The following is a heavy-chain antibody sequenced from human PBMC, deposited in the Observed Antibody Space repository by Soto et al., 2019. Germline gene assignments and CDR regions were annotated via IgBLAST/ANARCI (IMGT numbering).Heavy chain of an antibody. CDR1: GGSISSSSYY. V-gene: IGHV4-39*01. CDR2: IYYSGST. D-gene: IGHD6-6*01. J-gene: IGHJ4*02. Sequence: SETLSLTCTVSGGSISSSSYYWGWIRQPPGKGLEWIGSIYYSGSTYYNPSLKSRVTISVDTSKNQFSLKLSSVTAADTAVYYCARVIAARLSIDYWGQGTLVTVSS. CDR3: ARVIAARLSIDY.